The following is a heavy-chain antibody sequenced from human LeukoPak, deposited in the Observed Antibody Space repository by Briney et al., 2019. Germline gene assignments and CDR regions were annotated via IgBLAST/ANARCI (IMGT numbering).Heavy chain of an antibody. Sequence: GGSLRLSCAASGFIFSSYEMNWVRQAPGKGLEYVSGISNNGGSSFYADSVKGRFTISRDNSKNTLYLQMSSLKAEDTAVYYCVKITSVTGGDCWGQGTRLTVSS. CDR3: VKITSVTGGDC. V-gene: IGHV3-64D*09. CDR1: GFIFSSYE. J-gene: IGHJ4*02. CDR2: ISNNGGSS. D-gene: IGHD1-1*01.